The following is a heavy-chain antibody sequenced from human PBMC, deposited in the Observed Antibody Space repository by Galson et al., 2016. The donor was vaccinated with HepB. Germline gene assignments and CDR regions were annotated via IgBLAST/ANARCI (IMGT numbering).Heavy chain of an antibody. CDR1: GYTFISHG. CDR3: ARGAPPCTTGTLCWFDP. CDR2: ISAYNGNT. J-gene: IGHJ5*02. Sequence: SVKVSCKASGYTFISHGISWVRQAPGQGLEWMGWISAYNGNTNYAQKLQGRVTMTTDTATNTAYMELRSLRSDDTALYYCARGAPPCTTGTLCWFDPWGQGTLVTVSS. V-gene: IGHV1-18*01. D-gene: IGHD1-1*01.